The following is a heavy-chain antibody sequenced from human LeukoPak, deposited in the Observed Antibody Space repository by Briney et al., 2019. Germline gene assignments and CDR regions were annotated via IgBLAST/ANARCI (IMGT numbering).Heavy chain of an antibody. CDR1: GGSFSGYY. V-gene: IGHV4-34*01. J-gene: IGHJ4*02. CDR2: INHSGST. CDR3: ARVGGSYSSGWYYPRTHFDY. Sequence: SETLSLTCAAYGGSFSGYYWSWIRQPPGKGLEWIGEINHSGSTNYNPSLKSRVTISVDTSKNQFSLKLSSVTAADTAVYYCARVGGSYSSGWYYPRTHFDYWGQGTLVTVSS. D-gene: IGHD6-19*01.